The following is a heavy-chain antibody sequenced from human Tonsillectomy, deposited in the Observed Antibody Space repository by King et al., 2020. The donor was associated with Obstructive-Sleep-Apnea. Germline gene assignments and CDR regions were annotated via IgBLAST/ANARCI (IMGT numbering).Heavy chain of an antibody. CDR3: AREKKYRSSWYPLFDY. D-gene: IGHD6-13*01. J-gene: IGHJ4*02. Sequence: VQLVESGGGLVQPGGSLRLSCAASGFTVSSNYMSWVRQAPGKGLEWVSVIYSGGSTYYADSVKGRFTISRHNSKNTLYLQMNSLRAEDTAVYYCAREKKYRSSWYPLFDYWGQGTLVTVSS. CDR2: IYSGGST. V-gene: IGHV3-53*04. CDR1: GFTVSSNY.